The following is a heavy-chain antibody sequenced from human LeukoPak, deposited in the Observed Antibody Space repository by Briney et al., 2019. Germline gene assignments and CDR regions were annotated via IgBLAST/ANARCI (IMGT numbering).Heavy chain of an antibody. V-gene: IGHV3-48*01. CDR1: GFTFSSYS. J-gene: IGHJ4*02. D-gene: IGHD3-22*01. Sequence: GGSLRLPCTASGFTFSSYSMNWVRQTPGKGLEWVSYISSSSSTIHYADSVKGRFTISRDNAKNSLYLEMDSLRAEDTAVYYCAPKMYYYDSSAYYPFDYWGQGTLVTVSS. CDR3: APKMYYYDSSAYYPFDY. CDR2: ISSSSSTI.